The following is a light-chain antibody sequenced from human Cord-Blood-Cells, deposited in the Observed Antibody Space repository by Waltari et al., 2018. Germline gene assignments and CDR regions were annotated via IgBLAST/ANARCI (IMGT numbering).Light chain of an antibody. CDR2: EVS. V-gene: IGLV2-14*01. CDR1: SSDVGGYNY. J-gene: IGLJ1*01. CDR3: SSYTSSSTLYV. Sequence: QSALTQPASVSGSPVQSITISCTGTSSDVGGYNYLSWYQQHPGKAPKLMIYEVSNRPSGVSNRFSGSKSGNTASLTISGLQAEDEADYYCSSYTSSSTLYVFGTGTKVTVL.